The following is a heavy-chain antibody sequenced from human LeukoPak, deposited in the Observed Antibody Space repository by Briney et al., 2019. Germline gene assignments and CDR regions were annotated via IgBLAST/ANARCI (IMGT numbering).Heavy chain of an antibody. D-gene: IGHD5-24*01. V-gene: IGHV3-53*01. Sequence: GGSLRLSCAASGFTVSSNYMSWVRQAPGKGLEWVSVIYSGGSTYYADSVKGRFTISRDNSKNTPYLQMNSLRAEDTAVYYCARGRRDGYNSDCWGQGTLVTVSS. CDR1: GFTVSSNY. CDR3: ARGRRDGYNSDC. J-gene: IGHJ4*02. CDR2: IYSGGST.